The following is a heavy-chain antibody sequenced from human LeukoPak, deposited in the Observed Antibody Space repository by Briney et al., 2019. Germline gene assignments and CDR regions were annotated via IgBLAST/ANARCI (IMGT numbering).Heavy chain of an antibody. CDR1: GGSISSSSYY. Sequence: SETLSLTCTLSGGSISSSSYYWGWIRQPPGKGLQWIGSIYYSGSTYYNPSLKSRVTISVDTSKNQFSLKLSSVTAADTAVYYCARLYSSSPGVSYFDYWGQGTLVTVSS. D-gene: IGHD6-6*01. V-gene: IGHV4-39*01. CDR2: IYYSGST. CDR3: ARLYSSSPGVSYFDY. J-gene: IGHJ4*02.